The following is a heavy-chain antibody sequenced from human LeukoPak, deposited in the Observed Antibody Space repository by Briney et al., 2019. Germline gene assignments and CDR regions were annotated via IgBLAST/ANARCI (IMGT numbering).Heavy chain of an antibody. CDR2: IIPIFGTA. V-gene: IGHV1-69*13. CDR1: GGTFSSYA. J-gene: IGHJ5*02. CDR3: ARTQGPRAPLLWFGAEGWFDP. D-gene: IGHD3-10*01. Sequence: GASVKVSCKASGGTFSSYAISWVRQAPGQGLEWMGGIIPIFGTANYAQKFQGRVTITADESTSTAYMELSSLRSEDTAVYYCARTQGPRAPLLWFGAEGWFDPWGQGTLVTVSS.